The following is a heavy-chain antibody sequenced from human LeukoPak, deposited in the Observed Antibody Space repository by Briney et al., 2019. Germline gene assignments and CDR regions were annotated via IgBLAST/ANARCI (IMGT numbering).Heavy chain of an antibody. CDR2: IIPIFGTA. J-gene: IGHJ6*03. V-gene: IGHV1-69*06. CDR3: AIGETYYDYVSGGYYYMDV. Sequence: GASVKVSCKASGGTFSSYAISWVRQAPGQGLEWMGGIIPIFGTANYAQKFQGRVTITADKSTSTAYMELSSLRSEDTAVYYCAIGETYYDYVSGGYYYMDVWGKGTTVTVSS. CDR1: GGTFSSYA. D-gene: IGHD3-16*01.